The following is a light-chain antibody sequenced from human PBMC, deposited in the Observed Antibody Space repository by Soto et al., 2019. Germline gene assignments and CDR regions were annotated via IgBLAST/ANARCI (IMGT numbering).Light chain of an antibody. J-gene: IGLJ3*02. CDR2: EVS. CDR3: SSFTTSSTWV. V-gene: IGLV2-14*01. Sequence: QSALTQPASVSGSPGQSITISCTGASSDVGSCNCVSWYQQHPGKAPKLMIYEVSNRPSGVSDRFSGSKAGNTASLTISGLQAEDEADYYCSSFTTSSTWVFGGGTKLTVL. CDR1: SSDVGSCNC.